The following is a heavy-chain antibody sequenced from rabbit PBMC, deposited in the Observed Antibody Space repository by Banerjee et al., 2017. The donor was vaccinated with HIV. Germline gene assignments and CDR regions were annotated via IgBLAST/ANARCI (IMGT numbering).Heavy chain of an antibody. CDR1: GFDFSSIA. V-gene: IGHV1S45*01. CDR3: ARNSNPMMWAFNL. CDR2: IYDDIRGSI. J-gene: IGHJ4*01. D-gene: IGHD3-1*01. Sequence: QQQLEESGGGLVKPGGTLTLTCTASGFDFSSIAMCWVRQAPGKGLEWIGCIYDDIRGSIYYASWAKGRFTISKTSSTTVTLQLTSLTAADTATYFCARNSNPMMWAFNLWGPGTLVTDS.